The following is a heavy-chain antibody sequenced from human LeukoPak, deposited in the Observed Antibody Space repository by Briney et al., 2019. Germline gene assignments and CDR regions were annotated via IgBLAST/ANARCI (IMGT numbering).Heavy chain of an antibody. V-gene: IGHV3-30*02. Sequence: PGGSLRLSCAASGFTFSSYGMHWVHQAPGKGLEWVAFIRYDGSNKYYADSVKGRFTISRDNSKNTLYLQMNSLRGEDTAVYYCAKDRGSMTKDFDYWGQGILVTVSS. CDR3: AKDRGSMTKDFDY. CDR2: IRYDGSNK. J-gene: IGHJ4*02. CDR1: GFTFSSYG. D-gene: IGHD2/OR15-2a*01.